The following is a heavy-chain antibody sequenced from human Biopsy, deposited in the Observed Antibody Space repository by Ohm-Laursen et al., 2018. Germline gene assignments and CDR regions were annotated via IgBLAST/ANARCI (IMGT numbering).Heavy chain of an antibody. D-gene: IGHD2-15*01. Sequence: LRLSCAASGFTFSDHHMAWVRQAPGKGLEWLSYISSSGATIKYADSVKGRFTISRDNAKNSLYLRMNSLRAEDTAVYFCARARDDFVVVPAAFFDFWGQGTLVTVSS. CDR1: GFTFSDHH. CDR2: ISSSGATI. V-gene: IGHV3-11*01. CDR3: ARARDDFVVVPAAFFDF. J-gene: IGHJ4*02.